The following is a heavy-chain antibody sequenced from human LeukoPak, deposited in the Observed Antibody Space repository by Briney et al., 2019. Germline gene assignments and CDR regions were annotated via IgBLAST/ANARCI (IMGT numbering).Heavy chain of an antibody. CDR1: GFTFSSYE. CDR2: ISSSGSTI. J-gene: IGHJ3*02. V-gene: IGHV3-48*03. D-gene: IGHD2-2*01. CDR3: ARSTVHAFDI. Sequence: GGSLRLSCAASGFTFSSYEMNWVRQAPGKGREGVSYISSSGSTIFYTDSVKGRFTIYRDNSKNTLYLQMNSLRAEDTAVYYCARSTVHAFDIWGQGTMVTVSS.